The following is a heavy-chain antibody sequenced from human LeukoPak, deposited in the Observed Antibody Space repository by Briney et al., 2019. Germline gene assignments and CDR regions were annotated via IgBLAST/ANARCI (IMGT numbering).Heavy chain of an antibody. Sequence: TGGSLRLSCADSGFNLRNYNMNSVRQTPGKAIEWVSSITSSGTYTFYADSVKDQFTISSYNAKKSLYLQMDSLGTEDTAVYYCARDPYSGNYGTYYYYYMDVWGKGTTVTISS. CDR3: ARDPYSGNYGTYYYYYMDV. CDR1: GFNLRNYN. V-gene: IGHV3-21*01. CDR2: ITSSGTYT. D-gene: IGHD1-26*01. J-gene: IGHJ6*03.